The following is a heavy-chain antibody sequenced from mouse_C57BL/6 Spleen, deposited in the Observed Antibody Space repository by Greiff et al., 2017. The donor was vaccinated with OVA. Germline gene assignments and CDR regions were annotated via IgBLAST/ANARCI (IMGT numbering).Heavy chain of an antibody. J-gene: IGHJ3*01. CDR2: IYPSDSET. D-gene: IGHD1-1*01. Sequence: QVQLQQPGAELVKPGASVKLSCKASGYTFINYWMDWVKQRPGQGLEWIGNIYPSDSETHYNQKFKDKATLTVDKSSSTAYVQLSSLTSEDSAVYYCARSGRGAYWGQGTLVTVSA. CDR3: ARSGRGAY. CDR1: GYTFINYW. V-gene: IGHV1-61*01.